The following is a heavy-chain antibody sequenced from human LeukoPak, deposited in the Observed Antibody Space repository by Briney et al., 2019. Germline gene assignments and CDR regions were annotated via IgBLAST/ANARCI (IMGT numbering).Heavy chain of an antibody. J-gene: IGHJ6*02. CDR2: IYPGDSDT. CDR3: ARQVEMVPYYYGMDV. D-gene: IGHD5-24*01. CDR1: GYSFTSYW. Sequence: PGESLKISCKGSGYSFTSYWIGWVRQMPGKGLEWMGIIYPGDSDTRYSPSFQGQVTISADKSISTAYLQWSSLKASDTAMYYCARQVEMVPYYYGMDVWGQGTTVTVSS. V-gene: IGHV5-51*01.